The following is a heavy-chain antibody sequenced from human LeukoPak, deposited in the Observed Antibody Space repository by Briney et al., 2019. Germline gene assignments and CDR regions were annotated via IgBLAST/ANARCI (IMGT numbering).Heavy chain of an antibody. CDR1: GGSISSGSYY. V-gene: IGHV4-61*02. Sequence: SETLSLTCTVSGGSISSGSYYWSWIRQPAGKGLEWIGRIYTSGSTNYNPSLKSRVTISVDTSKNQFSLKLSSVTAADTAVYYCARQFSMCGVTPKYCGGDCPQLCSWSIWGQGTMVTVSS. CDR3: ARQFSMCGVTPKYCGGDCPQLCSWSI. J-gene: IGHJ3*02. CDR2: IYTSGST. D-gene: IGHD2-21*01.